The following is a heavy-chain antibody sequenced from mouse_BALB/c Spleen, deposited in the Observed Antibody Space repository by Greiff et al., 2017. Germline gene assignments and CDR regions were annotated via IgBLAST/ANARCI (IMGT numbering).Heavy chain of an antibody. J-gene: IGHJ4*01. CDR3: ARRYGNYVGAMDY. Sequence: EVKLMESGGGLVQPGGSLKLSCAASGFDFSRYWMSWVRQAPGKGLEWIGEINPDSSTINYTPSLKDKFIISRDNAKNTLYLQMSKVRSEDTALHYCARRYGNYVGAMDYRGQGTSVTVSS. D-gene: IGHD2-10*02. V-gene: IGHV4-1*02. CDR1: GFDFSRYW. CDR2: INPDSSTI.